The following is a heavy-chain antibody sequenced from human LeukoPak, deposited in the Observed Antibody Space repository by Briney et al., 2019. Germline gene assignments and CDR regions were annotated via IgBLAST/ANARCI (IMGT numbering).Heavy chain of an antibody. CDR3: ARSPGVVRPRYYFGY. CDR1: GFTFSSYS. V-gene: IGHV3-48*04. CDR2: ISSSSSTI. J-gene: IGHJ4*02. D-gene: IGHD3-10*01. Sequence: GGSLRLSCAASGFTFSSYSMNWVRQAPGKGLEWVSYISSSSSTIYYADSVKGRFTISRDNAKNSLYLQMNSLRAEDTAVYYCARSPGVVRPRYYFGYWGQGTLVTVSS.